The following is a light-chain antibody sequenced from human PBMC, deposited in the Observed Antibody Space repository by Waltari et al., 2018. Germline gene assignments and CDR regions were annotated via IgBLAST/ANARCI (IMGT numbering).Light chain of an antibody. CDR1: QDISNF. V-gene: IGKV1-16*01. CDR3: QQYHSYPRT. CDR2: GAS. J-gene: IGKJ1*01. Sequence: DIQMTQSPSSLSASVGDRVTITCRASQDISNFLAWFQQKPGKAPKSLIYGASSLQSEVPSRFSGSGSGTNFTLTISSLQSEDFATYYCQQYHSYPRTFGQGTKVEIK.